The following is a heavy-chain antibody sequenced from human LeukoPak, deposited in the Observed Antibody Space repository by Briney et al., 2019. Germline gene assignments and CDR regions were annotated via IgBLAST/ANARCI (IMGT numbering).Heavy chain of an antibody. D-gene: IGHD3-3*01. CDR2: IYSGGST. Sequence: GGSLRLSCAASGFTVSSNYMSWVRQAPGKGLEWVSVIYSGGSTHYADSVKGRFTISRDNSKNTLYLQMNSLRAEDTAVYYCARDGYDFWSGTPNWFDPWGQGTLVTVSS. J-gene: IGHJ5*02. CDR1: GFTVSSNY. CDR3: ARDGYDFWSGTPNWFDP. V-gene: IGHV3-66*02.